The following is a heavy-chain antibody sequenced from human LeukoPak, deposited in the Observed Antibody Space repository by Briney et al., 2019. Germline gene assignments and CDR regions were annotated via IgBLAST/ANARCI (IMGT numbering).Heavy chain of an antibody. CDR1: GFTFSSYW. J-gene: IGHJ4*02. CDR3: ARASRGGYSGYD. CDR2: INSDGSGT. D-gene: IGHD5-12*01. V-gene: IGHV3-74*01. Sequence: GGSLRLSCAASGFTFSSYWMHWVRQAPGKGLVWVSRINSDGSGTSYADSVKGRFTISRDNAKNTLYLQMNGLRAEDTAVYYCARASRGGYSGYDWGQGTLVTVSS.